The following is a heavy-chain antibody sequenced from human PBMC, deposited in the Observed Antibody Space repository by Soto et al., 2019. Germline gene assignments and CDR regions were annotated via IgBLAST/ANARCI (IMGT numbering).Heavy chain of an antibody. D-gene: IGHD6-19*01. CDR3: ATSPGYSSGWHYYFDY. CDR1: GGTFSSYA. Sequence: ASVKVSCKASGGTFSSYAISWVRQAPGQGLEWMGGIIPIFGTANYAQKFQGRVTITADKSTSTAYMELSSLRSEDTAVYYCATSPGYSSGWHYYFDYWGQGTLVTVSS. V-gene: IGHV1-69*06. CDR2: IIPIFGTA. J-gene: IGHJ4*02.